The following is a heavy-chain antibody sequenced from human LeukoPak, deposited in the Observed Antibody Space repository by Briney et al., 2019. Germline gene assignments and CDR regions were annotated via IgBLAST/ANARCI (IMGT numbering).Heavy chain of an antibody. CDR1: GFPFSSYA. Sequence: GGSLRLSCAASGFPFSSYAMHWVRQAPGKGGEWVAVISYDGGNKYYADSVKGRFTISRDNSKNTLYLQMNSLRAEDTAVYYCAREGGGSYFYFDYWGQGTLVTVSS. V-gene: IGHV3-30*01. D-gene: IGHD1-26*01. CDR3: AREGGGSYFYFDY. CDR2: ISYDGGNK. J-gene: IGHJ4*02.